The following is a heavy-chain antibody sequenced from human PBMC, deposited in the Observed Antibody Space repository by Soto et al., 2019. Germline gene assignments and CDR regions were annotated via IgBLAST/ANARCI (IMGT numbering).Heavy chain of an antibody. CDR1: GYSFTSYW. V-gene: IGHV5-51*01. D-gene: IGHD3-10*01. Sequence: GESLKISCKGSGYSFTSYWIGWVRQMPGKGLEWMGIIYPGDSTTKYSPSFQGQVTISADKSISTAYLQWSSLKASDTAMYYCVRQDGDYYGSGSYYHWGQGTPVTVSS. CDR2: IYPGDSTT. CDR3: VRQDGDYYGSGSYYH. J-gene: IGHJ4*02.